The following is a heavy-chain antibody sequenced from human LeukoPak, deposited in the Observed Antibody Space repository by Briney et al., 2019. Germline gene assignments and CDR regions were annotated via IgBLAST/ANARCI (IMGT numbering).Heavy chain of an antibody. CDR2: ISYDGSNK. Sequence: GGSLRLSCAASGFTFSSYAMHWVRQAPGKGLEWVAVISYDGSNKFYADSVKGRYTLSRDNSKNTLYLQMNSLRIEDTAVYYCGRGSVGFGELNYWGQGTLVTVSS. J-gene: IGHJ4*02. D-gene: IGHD3-10*01. V-gene: IGHV3-30-3*01. CDR1: GFTFSSYA. CDR3: GRGSVGFGELNY.